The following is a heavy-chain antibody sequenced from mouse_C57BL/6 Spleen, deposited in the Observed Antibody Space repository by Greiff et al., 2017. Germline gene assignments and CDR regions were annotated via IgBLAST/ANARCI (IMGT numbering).Heavy chain of an antibody. V-gene: IGHV8-8*01. CDR1: GFSLSTFGMG. CDR2: IWWDDNK. D-gene: IGHD1-1*01. J-gene: IGHJ2*01. CDR3: ALGIYYGSSYGYYFDY. Sequence: QVTLKESGPGILQPSQTLSLTCSFSGFSLSTFGMGVGWIRQPSGKGLEWLAHIWWDDNKYYNPALKSRLTISKDTSKNQVFLKIANVDTADTATYYCALGIYYGSSYGYYFDYWGQGTTLTVSS.